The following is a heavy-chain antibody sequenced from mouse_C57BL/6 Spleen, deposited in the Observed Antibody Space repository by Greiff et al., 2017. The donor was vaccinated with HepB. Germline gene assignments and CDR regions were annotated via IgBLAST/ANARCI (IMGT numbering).Heavy chain of an antibody. CDR2: ISSGGSYT. Sequence: EVQRVESGGDLVKPGGSLKLSCAASGFTFSSYGMSWVRQTPDKRLEWVATISSGGSYTYYPDSVKGRFTISRDNAKNTRYLQMSSLKSEDTAMYYCARQENYDYDGDYWGQGTTLTVSS. CDR1: GFTFSSYG. J-gene: IGHJ2*01. CDR3: ARQENYDYDGDY. V-gene: IGHV5-6*01. D-gene: IGHD2-4*01.